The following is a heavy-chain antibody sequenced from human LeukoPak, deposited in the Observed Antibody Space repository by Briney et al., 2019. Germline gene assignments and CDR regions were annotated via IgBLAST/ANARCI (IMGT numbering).Heavy chain of an antibody. V-gene: IGHV3-30*19. CDR2: ISYDGSNK. CDR3: ARTASLYGRVDYFDY. Sequence: HAGGSLRLSCAASGFTFSRYSMHLVRQAPGKGLEWVAVISYDGSNKYYADSVKGRFTISRDNSKNTLYLQMNSLRAEDTAVYYCARTASLYGRVDYFDYWGQGTLVTVSS. J-gene: IGHJ4*02. CDR1: GFTFSRYS. D-gene: IGHD3-10*01.